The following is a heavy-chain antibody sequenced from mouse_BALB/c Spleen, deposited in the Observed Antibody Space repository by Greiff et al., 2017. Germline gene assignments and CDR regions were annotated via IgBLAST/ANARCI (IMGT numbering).Heavy chain of an antibody. CDR2: ISNGGGST. J-gene: IGHJ1*01. CDR1: GFTFSSYT. V-gene: IGHV5-12-2*01. Sequence: EVQRVESGGGLVQPGGSLKLSCAASGFTFSSYTMSWARQTPEKRLEWVAYISNGGGSTYYPDTVKGRFTISRDNAKNTLYLQMSSLKSEDTAMYYCARQITTVVGRYWYFDVWGAGTTVTVSS. D-gene: IGHD1-1*01. CDR3: ARQITTVVGRYWYFDV.